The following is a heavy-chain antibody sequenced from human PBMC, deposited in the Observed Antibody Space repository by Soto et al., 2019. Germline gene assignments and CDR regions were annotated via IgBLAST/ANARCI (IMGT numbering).Heavy chain of an antibody. CDR2: INTGNGNT. V-gene: IGHV1-3*04. J-gene: IGHJ4*02. D-gene: IGHD1-1*01. CDR1: GYTFTSNA. Sequence: ASVKLSCKSSGYTFTSNAIHWVRQAPGQRLEWMGWINTGNGNTKYSQKFQVRVTFTRDTSASTAYMELSSLRSEDTAVYYCARGNWNYCDYWGQGTLVTVSS. CDR3: ARGNWNYCDY.